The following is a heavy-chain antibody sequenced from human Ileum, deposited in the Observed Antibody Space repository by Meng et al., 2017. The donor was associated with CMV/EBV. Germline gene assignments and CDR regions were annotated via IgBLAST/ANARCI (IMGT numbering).Heavy chain of an antibody. CDR1: GYTFTSYG. J-gene: IGHJ3*02. CDR2: ISAYNGNT. D-gene: IGHD6-25*01. CDR3: VRDKDAAQGSGFDI. V-gene: IGHV1-18*01. Sequence: ASVKVSCKASGYTFTSYGISWVRQAPGQGLEWMGWISAYNGNTNYAQKLQVRVTMTTDTSTSTAYMGLRSLRSDDTAVYYCVRDKDAAQGSGFDIWGQGTMVTVSS.